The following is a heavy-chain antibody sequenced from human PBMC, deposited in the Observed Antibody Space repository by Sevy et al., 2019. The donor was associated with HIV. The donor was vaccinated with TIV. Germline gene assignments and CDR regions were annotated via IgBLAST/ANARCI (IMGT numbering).Heavy chain of an antibody. V-gene: IGHV3-30-3*01. CDR1: GFTFSSYA. D-gene: IGHD1-20*01. J-gene: IGHJ4*02. Sequence: GGSLRLSCAASGFTFSSYAMHWVRQAPGKGLEWVAVISYDGSNKYYADSVKGRFTISRDNSKNTLYLQMNSLRAEDTAVYYCASDIRITGTLPFDYWGQGTLDTVSS. CDR3: ASDIRITGTLPFDY. CDR2: ISYDGSNK.